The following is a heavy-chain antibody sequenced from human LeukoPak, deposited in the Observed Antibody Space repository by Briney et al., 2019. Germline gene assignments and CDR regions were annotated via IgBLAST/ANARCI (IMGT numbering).Heavy chain of an antibody. CDR3: AKGMTGIAATGFDY. Sequence: GGSLRLSCAASGFTFSSYGMHLVRQAPGKGLEGVAVISYDGSNKYYADSVKGRFTISRDNSKNTLYLQMNSLRAEDTAVYYCAKGMTGIAATGFDYWGQGTLVTVSS. D-gene: IGHD6-13*01. J-gene: IGHJ4*02. CDR2: ISYDGSNK. CDR1: GFTFSSYG. V-gene: IGHV3-30*18.